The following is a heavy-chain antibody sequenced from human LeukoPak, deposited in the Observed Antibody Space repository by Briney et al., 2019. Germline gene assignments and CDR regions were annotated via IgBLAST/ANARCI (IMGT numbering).Heavy chain of an antibody. Sequence: ASVKVSCKASGYTFTGYYMHWVRQAPGQGLEWMGWINPNSGGTNYAQKFQGWVTMTRDTSISTAYMELSRPRSDDTAVYYCARDYYDSSGYYYFDYWGQGTLVTVSS. CDR2: INPNSGGT. CDR3: ARDYYDSSGYYYFDY. CDR1: GYTFTGYY. D-gene: IGHD3-22*01. V-gene: IGHV1-2*04. J-gene: IGHJ4*02.